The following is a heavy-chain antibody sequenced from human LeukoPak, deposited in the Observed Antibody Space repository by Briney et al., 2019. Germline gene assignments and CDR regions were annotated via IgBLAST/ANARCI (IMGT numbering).Heavy chain of an antibody. V-gene: IGHV1-8*01. CDR3: AREVAAARTPMSG. D-gene: IGHD6-13*01. CDR2: VNPNSGHT. Sequence: ASVKGSCKASGYTFTSYDINWGRQATGQGLEWRGWVNPNSGHTGYAQKFQGSVTMPRNTSQSTAYMALSSLRSEDTAVYYCAREVAAARTPMSGWAQGPLVTVSS. CDR1: GYTFTSYD. J-gene: IGHJ4*02.